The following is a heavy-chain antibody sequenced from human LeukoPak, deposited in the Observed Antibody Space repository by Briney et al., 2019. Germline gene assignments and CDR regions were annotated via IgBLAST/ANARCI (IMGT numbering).Heavy chain of an antibody. D-gene: IGHD3-3*01. CDR2: IKQDGSQK. J-gene: IGHJ4*02. Sequence: GGSLRLSCAASGFTFSSYWMSWVRQAPGKGLEWVANIKQDGSQKYYVDSVKGRFSISRDNAKNSLYLQMNSLRSEDTAVYSCARGVPSAYWSGPHYSDYWGQGTLVTVSS. V-gene: IGHV3-7*01. CDR1: GFTFSSYW. CDR3: ARGVPSAYWSGPHYSDY.